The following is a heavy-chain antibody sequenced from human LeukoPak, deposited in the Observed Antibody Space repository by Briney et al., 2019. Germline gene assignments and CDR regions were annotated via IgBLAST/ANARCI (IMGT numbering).Heavy chain of an antibody. CDR2: IYSGGST. J-gene: IGHJ4*02. CDR3: AKAYGSGWAPFDY. CDR1: GFTVSSNY. V-gene: IGHV3-53*01. Sequence: GGSLRLSCAASGFTVSSNYMSWVRQAPGKGLEWVSVIYSGGSTYYADSVKGRFTISRDNSKNTLYLQMNSLRAEDTAVYYCAKAYGSGWAPFDYWGQGTLVTVSS. D-gene: IGHD6-19*01.